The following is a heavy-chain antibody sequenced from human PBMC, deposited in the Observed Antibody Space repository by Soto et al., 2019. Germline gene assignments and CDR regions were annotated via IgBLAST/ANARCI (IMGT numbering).Heavy chain of an antibody. Sequence: QVHLQESGPGLVKPSQTLSLTCTVSGGSIISGAYYWSWIRQPPGKGLEWIGYIYDSGSTYYNPSLQSGITLSVETSKNQCALKLRSVTAADTAVYYCASAGVDDYGDYVFNYWGQGTLVTVSS. CDR3: ASAGVDDYGDYVFNY. CDR2: IYDSGST. V-gene: IGHV4-30-4*01. J-gene: IGHJ4*02. CDR1: GGSIISGAYY. D-gene: IGHD4-17*01.